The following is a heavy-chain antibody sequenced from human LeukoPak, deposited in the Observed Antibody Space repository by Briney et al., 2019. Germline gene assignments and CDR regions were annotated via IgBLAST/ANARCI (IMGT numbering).Heavy chain of an antibody. D-gene: IGHD6-19*01. Sequence: GASVKVSCKASGYTFSSNYMSWVRQAPGKGLEWVSVIYSSGNTYYADSVKGRFTISRDNSKNTLYLQMNSLRGEDTAVYYCARDFPPGAVTGSVPQDYWGQGTLVTVSS. V-gene: IGHV3-66*01. CDR2: IYSSGNT. CDR1: GYTFSSNY. CDR3: ARDFPPGAVTGSVPQDY. J-gene: IGHJ4*02.